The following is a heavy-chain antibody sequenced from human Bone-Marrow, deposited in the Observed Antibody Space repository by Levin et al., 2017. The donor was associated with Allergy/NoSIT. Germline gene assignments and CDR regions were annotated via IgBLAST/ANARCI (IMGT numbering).Heavy chain of an antibody. CDR1: GYTFTSYG. CDR2: ISAYNGNT. Sequence: PGESLKISCKTSGYTFTSYGVSWVRQAPGQGLEWMGWISAYNGNTNYAQNLQDRVTLTTDTSTSTAYMEVRSLRSDDTAVYYCVRDVGDTAMIFFDYWGQGSLVIVSS. D-gene: IGHD5-18*01. V-gene: IGHV1-18*01. J-gene: IGHJ4*02. CDR3: VRDVGDTAMIFFDY.